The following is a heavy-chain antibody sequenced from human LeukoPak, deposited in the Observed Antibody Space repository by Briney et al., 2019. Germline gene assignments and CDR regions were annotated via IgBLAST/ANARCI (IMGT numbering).Heavy chain of an antibody. J-gene: IGHJ5*02. Sequence: PGGSLRLSCAASGFTVSSYWMSWVRQAPGKGLEWVANIKKDGSEKYYVDSVKGRFTISRDNAKNSLYLQMNSLRAEDTAVYYCAKLSTAAAGQDRWGQGTLVTVSS. CDR2: IKKDGSEK. CDR3: AKLSTAAAGQDR. D-gene: IGHD6-13*01. V-gene: IGHV3-7*01. CDR1: GFTVSSYW.